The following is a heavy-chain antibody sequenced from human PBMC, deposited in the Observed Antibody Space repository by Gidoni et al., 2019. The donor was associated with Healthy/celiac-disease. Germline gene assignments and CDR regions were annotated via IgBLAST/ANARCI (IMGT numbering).Heavy chain of an antibody. D-gene: IGHD3-22*01. V-gene: IGHV3-9*01. CDR2: ISWNSGSI. J-gene: IGHJ4*02. CDR1: GFTFDDYA. CDR3: AKDVKNRSGYYYDY. Sequence: EVQLVESGGGLVQPGRSLRLSCAASGFTFDDYAMHWVRQAPGKGLEWVSGISWNSGSIGYADSVKGRFTISRDNAKNSLYLQMNSLRAEDTALYYCAKDVKNRSGYYYDYWGQGTLVTVSS.